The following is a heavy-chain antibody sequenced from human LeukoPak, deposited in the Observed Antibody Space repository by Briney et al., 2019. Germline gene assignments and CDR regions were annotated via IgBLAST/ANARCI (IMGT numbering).Heavy chain of an antibody. CDR3: ASTGTRATHYDFWSGHFDY. CDR2: IYYSGST. V-gene: IGHV4-31*03. Sequence: SETLSLTCTVSGGSISSGGYYWIWIRQHPGKGLEWIGYIYYSGSTYYNPSLKSRVTISVDTSKNQFSLKLSSVTAADTAVYYCASTGTRATHYDFWSGHFDYWGQGTLVTVSS. D-gene: IGHD3-3*01. J-gene: IGHJ4*02. CDR1: GGSISSGGYY.